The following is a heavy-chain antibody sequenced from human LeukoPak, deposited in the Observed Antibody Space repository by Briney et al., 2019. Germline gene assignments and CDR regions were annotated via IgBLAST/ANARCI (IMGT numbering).Heavy chain of an antibody. CDR2: INHSGST. J-gene: IGHJ6*02. D-gene: IGHD2-15*01. CDR1: GGSISSGGYY. Sequence: PSETLSLTCTVSGGSISSGGYYWSWIRQPPGKGLEWIGEINHSGSTNYNPSLKSRVTISVDTSKNQFSLKLSSVTAADTAVYYCARSGLLLYYYHYGMDVWGQGTTVTVSS. V-gene: IGHV4-39*07. CDR3: ARSGLLLYYYHYGMDV.